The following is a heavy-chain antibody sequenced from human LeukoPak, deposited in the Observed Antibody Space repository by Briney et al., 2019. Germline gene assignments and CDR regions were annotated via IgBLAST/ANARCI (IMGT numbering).Heavy chain of an antibody. CDR2: ISYDGSNK. J-gene: IGHJ4*02. V-gene: IGHV3-30-3*01. CDR1: GFTFSGYP. CDR3: ARDGYCSSTSCYTGLDY. D-gene: IGHD2-2*02. Sequence: PGGSLRLSCAASGFTFSGYPIHWVRQAPGKGLEWVAVISYDGSNKYYADSAKGRFTISRDNSKNTLYLQMNSLRAEDTAVYYCARDGYCSSTSCYTGLDYWGQGTLVTVSS.